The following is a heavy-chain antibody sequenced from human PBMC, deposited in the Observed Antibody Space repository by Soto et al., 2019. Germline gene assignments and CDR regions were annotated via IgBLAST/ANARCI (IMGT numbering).Heavy chain of an antibody. J-gene: IGHJ4*02. CDR2: IEPSDSYT. CDR3: ARLGGLGTTPLVY. D-gene: IGHD3-10*01. V-gene: IGHV5-10-1*01. Sequence: GESLKISCKASGYSFTSYWITWVRQMPGKGLEYMGRIEPSDSYTNYSPSFQGHVTISADKSISTAYLQWSSLKASDTAMYYCARLGGLGTTPLVYWGQGTLVTVSS. CDR1: GYSFTSYW.